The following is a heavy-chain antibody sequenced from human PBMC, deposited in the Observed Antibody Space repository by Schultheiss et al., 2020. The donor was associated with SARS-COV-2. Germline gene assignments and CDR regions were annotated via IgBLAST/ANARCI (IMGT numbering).Heavy chain of an antibody. V-gene: IGHV3-33*08. CDR1: GFTFSSSW. Sequence: GGSLRLSCAASGFTFSSSWMHWVCQAPGKGLEWVAVIWYDGSNKYYADSVKGRFTISRDNAKNSLYLQMNSLRAEDTAVYYCARDYDFWSGYFDYWGQGTLVTVSS. CDR3: ARDYDFWSGYFDY. CDR2: IWYDGSNK. D-gene: IGHD3-3*01. J-gene: IGHJ4*02.